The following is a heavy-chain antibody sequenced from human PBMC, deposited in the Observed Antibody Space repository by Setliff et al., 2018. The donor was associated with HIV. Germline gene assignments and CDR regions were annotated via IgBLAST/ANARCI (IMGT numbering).Heavy chain of an antibody. D-gene: IGHD3-22*01. J-gene: IGHJ4*02. Sequence: ASVKVSCKASGYTFSSYGISWVRQAPGQGLEWVGWVSGYNGDTNYAQNLRGRVTVTTDTSTTTAYMALRSLTSDDTAMYYCARDPPGNPWFFDYWGPGTLGTVS. CDR3: ARDPPGNPWFFDY. CDR1: GYTFSSYG. V-gene: IGHV1-18*01. CDR2: VSGYNGDT.